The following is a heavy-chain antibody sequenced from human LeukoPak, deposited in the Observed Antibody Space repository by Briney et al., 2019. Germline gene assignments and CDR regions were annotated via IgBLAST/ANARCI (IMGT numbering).Heavy chain of an antibody. J-gene: IGHJ6*02. D-gene: IGHD6-25*01. CDR1: GFTFGDYA. CDR2: IRSKAYRGTT. V-gene: IGHV3-49*04. CDR3: ARDKSGRPNNYYYYGMDV. Sequence: GGSLRLSCTASGFTFGDYAMSWVRQAPGKGLEWVSFIRSKAYRGTTEYAASVKGRFTISRDDSKGIAYLQMNSLKTEDTAVYYCARDKSGRPNNYYYYGMDVWGQGTTVTVSS.